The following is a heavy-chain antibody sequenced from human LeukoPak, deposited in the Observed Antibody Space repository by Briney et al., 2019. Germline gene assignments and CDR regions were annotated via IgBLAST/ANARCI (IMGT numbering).Heavy chain of an antibody. CDR3: ARVRRIAAQYNWFDP. CDR2: INPNSGGT. D-gene: IGHD6-6*01. J-gene: IGHJ5*02. V-gene: IGHV1-2*02. Sequence: ASVKVSCKASGYTFTGYYMHWVRQAPGQGLEWMGWINPNSGGTNYAQKFQGRVTMTRDTSISTAYMELSRLRSDDTAVYHCARVRRIAAQYNWFDPWGQGTLVTVSS. CDR1: GYTFTGYY.